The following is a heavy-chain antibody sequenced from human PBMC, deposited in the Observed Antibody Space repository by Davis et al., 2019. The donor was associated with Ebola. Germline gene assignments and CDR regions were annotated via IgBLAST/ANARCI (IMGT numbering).Heavy chain of an antibody. CDR3: ARYGDYTSVDY. CDR1: GGSISSYY. CDR2: IYYSGST. V-gene: IGHV4-59*05. J-gene: IGHJ4*02. D-gene: IGHD4-17*01. Sequence: SETLSFTCTVSGGSISSYYWSWIRQPPGKGLEWIGSIYYSGSTYYNPSLKSRVTISVDTSKNQFSLKLSSVTAADTAVYYCARYGDYTSVDYWGQGTLVTVSS.